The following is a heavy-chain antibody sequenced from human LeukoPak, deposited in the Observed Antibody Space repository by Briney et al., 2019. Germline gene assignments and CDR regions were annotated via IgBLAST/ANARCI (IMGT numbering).Heavy chain of an antibody. CDR1: GGSISSYY. V-gene: IGHV4-59*01. D-gene: IGHD4-17*01. J-gene: IGHJ6*02. CDR3: ARDLRTQDYGDYYYYGMDV. Sequence: PSETLSLTCTVSGGSISSYYWSWIRQPPGKGLEWIGYIYYSGSTNYNPSLKSRVTISVDTSKNQFSLKLSSVTAADTAVYYCARDLRTQDYGDYYYYGMDVWGQGATVTVSS. CDR2: IYYSGST.